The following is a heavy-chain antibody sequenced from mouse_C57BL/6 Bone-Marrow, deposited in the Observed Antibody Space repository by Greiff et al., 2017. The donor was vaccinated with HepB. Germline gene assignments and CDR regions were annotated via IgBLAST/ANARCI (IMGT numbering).Heavy chain of an antibody. V-gene: IGHV1-76*01. CDR2: IYPGSGNT. J-gene: IGHJ1*03. Sequence: QVQLQQSGAELVRPGASVKLSCKASGYTFTDYYINWVKQRPGQGLEWIARIYPGSGNTYYNEKFKGKATLTAEKSSSTAYMQLSSLTSEDSAVYFCARWDGYSYFDVWGTGTTVTVSS. CDR1: GYTFTDYY. CDR3: ARWDGYSYFDV. D-gene: IGHD2-3*01.